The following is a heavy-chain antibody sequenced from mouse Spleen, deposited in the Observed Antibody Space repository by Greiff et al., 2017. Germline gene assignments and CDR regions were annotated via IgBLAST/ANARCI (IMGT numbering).Heavy chain of an antibody. Sequence: QVQLKESGAELASPGASVTLSCKASGYTFTDHIMNWVKKRPGQGLEWIGRIYPVSGETNYNQKFMGKATFSVDRSSSTVYMVLNSLTSEDPAVYYCGRGRYDDPYAMDYWGQGTSVTVSS. CDR2: IYPVSGET. J-gene: IGHJ4*01. CDR1: GYTFTDHI. CDR3: GRGRYDDPYAMDY. D-gene: IGHD2-14*01. V-gene: IGHV1-11*01.